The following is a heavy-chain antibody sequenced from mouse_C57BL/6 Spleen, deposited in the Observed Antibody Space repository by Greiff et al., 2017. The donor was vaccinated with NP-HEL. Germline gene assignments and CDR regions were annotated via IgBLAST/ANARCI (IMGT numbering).Heavy chain of an antibody. Sequence: VQLQQPGAELVKPGASVKMSCKASGYTFTSYWITWVKQRPGQGLEWIGDIYPGSGSTNYNEKFKSKATLTVDTSSSTAYMQLSRLTSEDSAVYCCTGGGNYPAGFAYWGQGTLVTVSA. D-gene: IGHD2-1*01. CDR3: TGGGNYPAGFAY. CDR1: GYTFTSYW. V-gene: IGHV1-55*01. J-gene: IGHJ3*01. CDR2: IYPGSGST.